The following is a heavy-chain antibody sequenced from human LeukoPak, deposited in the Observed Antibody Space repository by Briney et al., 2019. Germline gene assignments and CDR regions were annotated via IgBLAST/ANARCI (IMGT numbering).Heavy chain of an antibody. J-gene: IGHJ4*02. V-gene: IGHV4-38-2*01. CDR3: ARAAGARYCSGGICYHFDY. CDR2: IYHSGST. CDR1: GYSISSGYY. D-gene: IGHD2-15*01. Sequence: PSETLSLTYAVSGYSISSGYYWGWIRQPPGKGLEWIGSIYHSGSTYYNPSLKSRVTISVDTSKNQFSLKVSSVTAADTAVYYCARAAGARYCSGGICYHFDYWGQGTLVTVSS.